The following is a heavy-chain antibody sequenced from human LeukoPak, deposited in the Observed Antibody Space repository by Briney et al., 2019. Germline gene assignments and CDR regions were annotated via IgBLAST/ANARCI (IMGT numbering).Heavy chain of an antibody. D-gene: IGHD4/OR15-4a*01. V-gene: IGHV3-23*01. J-gene: IGHJ6*01. CDR3: AKGVHQLVYKYGMDV. Sequence: GGSLRFSCAASGFTFNTHAMNGVRQAPGKGLEWVSGVGGSGDTTYYGDSVKGRFNISRDNYKNTLYLQMNSLRSEDTAVYYCAKGVHQLVYKYGMDVWGRGTTVTASS. CDR1: GFTFNTHA. CDR2: VGGSGDTT.